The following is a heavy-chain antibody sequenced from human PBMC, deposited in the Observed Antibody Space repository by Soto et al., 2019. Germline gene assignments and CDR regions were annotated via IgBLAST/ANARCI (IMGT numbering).Heavy chain of an antibody. CDR3: ARDMYSSGWYDEGDHYFDY. CDR2: INPNSGGT. D-gene: IGHD6-19*01. CDR1: GYGFTGYY. J-gene: IGHJ4*02. V-gene: IGHV1-2*04. Sequence: ASVKVSCKASGYGFTGYYMHWVRQAPGQGLEWMGWINPNSGGTNYAQKFQGWVTMTRDTSISTAYMELSRLRSDDTAVYYCARDMYSSGWYDEGDHYFDYWGQGTLVTVSS.